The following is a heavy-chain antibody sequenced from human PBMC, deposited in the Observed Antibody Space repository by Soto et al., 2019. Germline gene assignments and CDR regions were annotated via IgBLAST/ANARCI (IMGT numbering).Heavy chain of an antibody. CDR3: ARFVGSSSLYYYVMDV. CDR2: TYYRSKWYN. Sequence: SQTLSLTCAISGDSVSSNSAAWNWIRQSPSRGLEWLGRTYYRSKWYNDYAVSVKSRIMINPDTSKNQFSLQLNSVTPEDTAVYYCARFVGSSSLYYYVMDVWGQGTTVTVSS. D-gene: IGHD3-10*01. V-gene: IGHV6-1*01. J-gene: IGHJ6*02. CDR1: GDSVSSNSAA.